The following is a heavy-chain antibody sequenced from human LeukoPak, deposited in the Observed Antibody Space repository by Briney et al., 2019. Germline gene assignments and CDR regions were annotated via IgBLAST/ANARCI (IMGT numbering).Heavy chain of an antibody. CDR2: ISSNSVYI. Sequence: PGGPLRLSCAASGFTFGSYSMNWVRQPPGKGLEWVSSISSNSVYIYYTDSVKGRFTVSRDNAKNSLYLQMNSLRAEDTAVYYCAREDRTYYYYYGMDVWGQGTTVTVSS. V-gene: IGHV3-21*01. CDR3: AREDRTYYYYYGMDV. CDR1: GFTFGSYS. J-gene: IGHJ6*02.